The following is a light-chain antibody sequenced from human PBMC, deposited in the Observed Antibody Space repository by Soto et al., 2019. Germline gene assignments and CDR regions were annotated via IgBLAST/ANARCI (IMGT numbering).Light chain of an antibody. J-gene: IGLJ2*01. CDR1: SSDVGHYNL. Sequence: QSALTQPASVSGSPGQPITISCTGTSSDVGHYNLVSWYQQYPGKAPKLLIYEVRQRPSGVSHRFSGSKSDNTASLTISGLQAEDEADYYCCSYSGSSTSVLFGGGTKLTVL. CDR3: CSYSGSSTSVL. CDR2: EVR. V-gene: IGLV2-23*02.